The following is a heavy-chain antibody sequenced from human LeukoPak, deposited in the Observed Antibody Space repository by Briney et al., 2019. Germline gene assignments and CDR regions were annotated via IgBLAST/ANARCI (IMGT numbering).Heavy chain of an antibody. Sequence: SVTVSCKASGGTFISYAISWVRQAPGQGLEWMGGIIPIFGTANYPQKFQGRVTITADESTSTAYMELSSLRSEDTAVYYCARDRHDFWSGSKDKGLYYYYYMDVWGKGTTVTVSS. CDR2: IIPIFGTA. J-gene: IGHJ6*03. CDR1: GGTFISYA. D-gene: IGHD3-3*01. CDR3: ARDRHDFWSGSKDKGLYYYYYMDV. V-gene: IGHV1-69*13.